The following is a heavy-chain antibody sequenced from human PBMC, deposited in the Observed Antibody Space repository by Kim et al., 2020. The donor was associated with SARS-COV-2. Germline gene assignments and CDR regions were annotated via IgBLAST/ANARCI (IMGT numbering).Heavy chain of an antibody. D-gene: IGHD5-18*01. CDR1: RFTFRSYG. V-gene: IGHV3-33*08. CDR3: AREGTRGYSYGPLTYYGLDV. Sequence: GGSLRLSCAASRFTFRSYGMHWVRQAPGKGLEWVAVIGHDGSDKYYADSVKGRFTISRDNSKNTLYLQMSSLRAEDTAVYYCAREGTRGYSYGPLTYYGLDVWGQGTTVTVSS. CDR2: IGHDGSDK. J-gene: IGHJ6*02.